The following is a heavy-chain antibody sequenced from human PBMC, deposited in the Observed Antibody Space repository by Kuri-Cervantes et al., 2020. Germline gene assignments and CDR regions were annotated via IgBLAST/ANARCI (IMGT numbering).Heavy chain of an antibody. CDR1: GYTFTSYG. D-gene: IGHD3-16*02. J-gene: IGHJ4*02. Sequence: ASVKVSCKASGYTFTSYGISWVRQAPGQGLEWMGWISAYNGNTNYAQKLQGRVTITADESTSTAYMELSSLRSDDTAVYYCARDPSSYDYVWGSYRTWPLGGWGQGTLVTVSS. CDR2: ISAYNGNT. CDR3: ARDPSSYDYVWGSYRTWPLGG. V-gene: IGHV1-18*01.